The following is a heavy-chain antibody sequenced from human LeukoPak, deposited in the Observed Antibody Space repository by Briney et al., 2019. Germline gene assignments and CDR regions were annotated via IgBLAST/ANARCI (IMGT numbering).Heavy chain of an antibody. CDR1: GGSFSNYY. J-gene: IGHJ6*03. CDR2: INDSGTI. Sequence: PSETLSLTCAVYGGSFSNYYWSWIRQPPGKGLEWIGEINDSGTINYNPSLMSRVTISVDKSKNQFSPKLSSVTAADTAVYYCARRWNYGRNYYIDVWGKGATVSVSS. CDR3: ARRWNYGRNYYIDV. V-gene: IGHV4-34*01. D-gene: IGHD1-7*01.